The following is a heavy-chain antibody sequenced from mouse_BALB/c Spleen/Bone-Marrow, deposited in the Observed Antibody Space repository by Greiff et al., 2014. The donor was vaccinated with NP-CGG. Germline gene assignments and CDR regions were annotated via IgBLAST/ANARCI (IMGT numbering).Heavy chain of an antibody. J-gene: IGHJ2*01. CDR3: ARHRYYFDY. CDR1: GFAFSSYD. CDR2: ISSGGGST. Sequence: VQLKESGGGLVKPGGSLKLSCAASGFAFSSYDMSWVRQTPEKRLERVAYISSGGGSTYYPDTVKGRFTISRDNAKNTLYLQMSSLKSEDTAMYYCARHRYYFDYWGQGTTLTVSS. V-gene: IGHV5-12-1*01.